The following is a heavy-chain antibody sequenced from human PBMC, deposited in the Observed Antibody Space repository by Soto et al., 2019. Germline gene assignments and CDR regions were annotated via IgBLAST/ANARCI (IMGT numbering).Heavy chain of an antibody. J-gene: IGHJ4*02. CDR3: ARLVVVAPVANV. V-gene: IGHV4-59*04. D-gene: IGHD2-2*01. CDR2: IFYTGTT. CDR1: GGSISSYY. Sequence: PSETLSLTCTVSGGSISSYYWSWIRQPPGKGLEWIGGIFYTGTTYYSPSLKDRVTMSMDTAKNSFSVNLTSVTAADTAVYFCARLVVVAPVANVWGQGTLVTAPQ.